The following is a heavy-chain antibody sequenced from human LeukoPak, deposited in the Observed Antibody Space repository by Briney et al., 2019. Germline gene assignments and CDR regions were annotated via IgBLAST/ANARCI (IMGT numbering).Heavy chain of an antibody. Sequence: GGSLRLSCAASGFTFSSYSMNWVRQAPGKGLEWVSYISSSSSTIYYADSVEGRFTISRDNAKNSLYLQMNSLRAEDTAVYYCARERVNPLYGGAFDIWGQGTMVTVSS. CDR2: ISSSSSTI. CDR1: GFTFSSYS. CDR3: ARERVNPLYGGAFDI. V-gene: IGHV3-48*04. D-gene: IGHD4/OR15-4a*01. J-gene: IGHJ3*02.